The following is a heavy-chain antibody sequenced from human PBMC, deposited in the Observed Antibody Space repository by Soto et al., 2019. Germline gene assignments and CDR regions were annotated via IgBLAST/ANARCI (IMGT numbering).Heavy chain of an antibody. V-gene: IGHV3-48*03. D-gene: IGHD6-13*01. CDR1: GFTFSSYE. CDR3: ARLYSSSWAHWFDP. CDR2: ISSSGSTI. J-gene: IGHJ5*02. Sequence: SLRLSCAASGFTFSSYEMNWVRQAPGKGLEWVSYISSSGSTIYYADSVKGRFTISRDNAKNSLYLQMNSLRAEDTAVYYCARLYSSSWAHWFDPWGQGTLVTVSS.